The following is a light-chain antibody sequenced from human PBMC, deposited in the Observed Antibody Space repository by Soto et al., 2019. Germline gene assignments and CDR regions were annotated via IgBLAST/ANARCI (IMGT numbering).Light chain of an antibody. CDR1: SSDVGSYNL. J-gene: IGLJ2*01. Sequence: QSALPQPASVSGSPGQSITISCTGTSSDVGSYNLVSWYQQHPGKAPKLMIYEVSKRPSGVSNRFSGSKSGNTASLTISGLQAEDEADYYCCSYAGSTLFGGGTKLTVL. CDR2: EVS. V-gene: IGLV2-23*02. CDR3: CSYAGSTL.